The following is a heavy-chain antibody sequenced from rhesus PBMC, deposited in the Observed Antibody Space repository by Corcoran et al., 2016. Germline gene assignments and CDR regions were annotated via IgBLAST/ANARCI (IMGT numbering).Heavy chain of an antibody. J-gene: IGHJ4*01. Sequence: QVQLQESGPGLVKPSETLPLTCAVSGASISDNSWSWSRPAPGRGLEWIGRIYGSRGTTDYNPSLKSRVAISIDTSNNQLSLKLNDVTAADTAVYYCAKAGVATDFDYWGQGVLVTVSS. D-gene: IGHD4-29*01. CDR2: IYGSRGTT. CDR1: GASISDNS. V-gene: IGHV4S2*01. CDR3: AKAGVATDFDY.